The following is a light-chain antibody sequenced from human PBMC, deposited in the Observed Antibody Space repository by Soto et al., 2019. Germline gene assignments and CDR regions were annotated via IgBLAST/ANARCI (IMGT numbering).Light chain of an antibody. J-gene: IGKJ3*01. CDR1: QSVSSN. Sequence: EIVMTQSPATLSVSPGERATLSCRASQSVSSNLAWYQQKPGQAPRLLIYGASTRATGIPARFSGSGSGTEFTLTISSLQSEDFEVYYCQQYNNWPPFTFGHGTKVDIK. V-gene: IGKV3-15*01. CDR3: QQYNNWPPFT. CDR2: GAS.